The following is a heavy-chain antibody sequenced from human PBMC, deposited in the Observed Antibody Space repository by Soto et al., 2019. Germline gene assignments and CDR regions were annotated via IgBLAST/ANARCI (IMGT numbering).Heavy chain of an antibody. D-gene: IGHD2-15*01. CDR3: ARADCTGAYCYSWPFNYGVDV. CDR2: IWYDGSNK. Sequence: PGGSLRLSCTTSGVTFNTYGMHWVRQAPGKGLEWVAIIWYDGSNKYYADSVKGRFTISRDNSRNTLYLQMNSLGAEDTALYYCARADCTGAYCYSWPFNYGVDVWGQGTTVTVSS. CDR1: GVTFNTYG. J-gene: IGHJ6*02. V-gene: IGHV3-33*08.